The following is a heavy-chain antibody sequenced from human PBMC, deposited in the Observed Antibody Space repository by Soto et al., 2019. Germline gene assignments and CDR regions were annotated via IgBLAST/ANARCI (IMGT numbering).Heavy chain of an antibody. V-gene: IGHV4-31*03. CDR2: IYYSGST. CDR1: GGSISSGGYY. CDR3: ARALRDYVWGSYRFDAFDI. D-gene: IGHD3-16*02. Sequence: QVQLQESGPGLVKPSQTLSLTCTVSGGSISSGGYYWSWIRQHPGKGLEWIGYIYYSGSTYYNTSLKSRVTISVVTSKNQFSLKLSSVTAADTAVYYCARALRDYVWGSYRFDAFDIWGQGTMVTVSS. J-gene: IGHJ3*02.